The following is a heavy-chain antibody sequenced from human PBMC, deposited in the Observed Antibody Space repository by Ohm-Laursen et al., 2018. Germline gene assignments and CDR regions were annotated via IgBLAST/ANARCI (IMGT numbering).Heavy chain of an antibody. D-gene: IGHD6-19*01. CDR3: ARDKRASSGTNPLWY. J-gene: IGHJ4*02. CDR1: GYTFTSYG. Sequence: GASVKVSCKASGYTFTSYGISWVRQAPGQGLEWMGWISAYNGNTNYAQKLQGRVTMTTDTSTSTAYMELRSQRSDDTAVYYCARDKRASSGTNPLWYWGQGTLVTVSS. CDR2: ISAYNGNT. V-gene: IGHV1-18*01.